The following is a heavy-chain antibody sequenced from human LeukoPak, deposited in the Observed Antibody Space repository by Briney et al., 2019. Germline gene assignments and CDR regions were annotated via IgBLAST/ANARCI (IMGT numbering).Heavy chain of an antibody. J-gene: IGHJ4*02. CDR3: AGTSVSTLDY. CDR2: IYNSGST. V-gene: IGHV4-59*08. Sequence: SETLSLTCSVSGGSISSHYWSWIRQPPGKGLEWIGYIYNSGSTKYNPSLKSRVTISVDTSKNQFSLKLSSVTAADTAVYFCAGTSVSTLDYWGQGTLVTVSS. D-gene: IGHD4-11*01. CDR1: GGSISSHY.